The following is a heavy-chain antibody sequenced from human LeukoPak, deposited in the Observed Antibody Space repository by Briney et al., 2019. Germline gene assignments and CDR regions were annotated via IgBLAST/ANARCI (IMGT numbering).Heavy chain of an antibody. V-gene: IGHV3-9*03. CDR1: GFTFDVYS. D-gene: IGHD1-26*01. CDR2: ISWNSGSI. Sequence: GGSLRLSCAPSGFTFDVYSMHGFRQAPGRGRGWVSGISWNSGSIGYEDSVQGRLTISRENAKNSLYLQMNSLRAEDMALYYCAKGEWELLGGFDYWGQGTLVTVSS. CDR3: AKGEWELLGGFDY. J-gene: IGHJ4*02.